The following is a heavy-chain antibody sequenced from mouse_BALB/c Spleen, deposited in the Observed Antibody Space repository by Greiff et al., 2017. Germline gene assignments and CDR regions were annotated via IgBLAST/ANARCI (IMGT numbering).Heavy chain of an antibody. V-gene: IGHV5-9-3*01. J-gene: IGHJ4*01. Sequence: EVQLQESGGGLVKPGGSLKLSCAASGFTFSSYAMSWVRQTPEKRLEWVATISSGGSYTYYPDSVKGRFTISRDNAKNTLYLQMSSLRSEDTAMYYCASYGTYYAMDYWGQGTSVTVSS. CDR2: ISSGGSYT. D-gene: IGHD2-1*01. CDR3: ASYGTYYAMDY. CDR1: GFTFSSYA.